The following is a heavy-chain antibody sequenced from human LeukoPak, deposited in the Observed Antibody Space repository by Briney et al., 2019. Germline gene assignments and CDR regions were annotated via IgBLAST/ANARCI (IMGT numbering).Heavy chain of an antibody. V-gene: IGHV4-39*07. Sequence: PSETLSLTCTVSGGSISSSSYYWGWIRQPPGKGLEWIGSMHYSGSTYYNPSLKSRVTISVDTSKNQFSLKLSSVTAADTAVYYCARDRGYYYDSSGYPDAFDIWGQGTMVTVSS. J-gene: IGHJ3*02. CDR2: MHYSGST. D-gene: IGHD3-22*01. CDR1: GGSISSSSYY. CDR3: ARDRGYYYDSSGYPDAFDI.